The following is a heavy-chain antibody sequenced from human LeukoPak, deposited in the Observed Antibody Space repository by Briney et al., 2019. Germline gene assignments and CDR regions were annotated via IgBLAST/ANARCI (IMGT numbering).Heavy chain of an antibody. V-gene: IGHV3-11*05. CDR3: VRDARLATI. CDR1: GFSFSGYY. Sequence: RGSLRLSCAASGFSFSGYYMNWIRQAPGKGLEWVSYISRDSSDTKYADSVRGRFTISRDNAKNSLYLQMNSLRAEDTAVYYCVRDARLATIWGQGTLVTVSS. CDR2: ISRDSSDT. J-gene: IGHJ4*02. D-gene: IGHD5-12*01.